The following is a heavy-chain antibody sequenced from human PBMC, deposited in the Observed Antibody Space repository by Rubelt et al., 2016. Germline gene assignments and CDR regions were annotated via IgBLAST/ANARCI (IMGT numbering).Heavy chain of an antibody. D-gene: IGHD6-19*01. J-gene: IGHJ4*02. CDR2: IVTNGGTK. V-gene: IGHV3-64*05. CDR1: GFIFSSYA. Sequence: EVQLLESGGGLVQPGGSLRLSCSASGFIFSSYAMHWVRQAPGKGLEYVSGIVTNGGTKYYADSVKGRFTVSRDNSQNTMYVQMSSLRAEDTAVYYCQVAVANTLYWGQGTLVTVSS. CDR3: QVAVANTLY.